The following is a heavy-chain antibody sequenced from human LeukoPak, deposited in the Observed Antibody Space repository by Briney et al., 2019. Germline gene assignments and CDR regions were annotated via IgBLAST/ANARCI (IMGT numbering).Heavy chain of an antibody. CDR1: GFTFSSYA. D-gene: IGHD6-6*01. V-gene: IGHV3-30*04. Sequence: PGGSLRLSCAASGFTFSSYAMHWVRQAPGKGLEWVAVISYDGDYKYYADSMKGRFTISRDNSKNTLYLQMNSLRAEDTAVYYCARSQLGFDYWGQGSLVTVSS. J-gene: IGHJ4*02. CDR3: ARSQLGFDY. CDR2: ISYDGDYK.